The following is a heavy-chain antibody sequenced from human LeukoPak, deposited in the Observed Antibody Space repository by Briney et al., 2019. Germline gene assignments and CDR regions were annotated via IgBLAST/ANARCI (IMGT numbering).Heavy chain of an antibody. CDR2: IYTSGST. V-gene: IGHV4-61*02. CDR3: ARTYYDFWSGYLDY. J-gene: IGHJ4*02. Sequence: SETLSLTRTVSCGSISSGSYYWSWIRQPAGKGLEWLGRIYTSGSTNYNPSLKTRVTLSVDTSKNQFSLELSPVTAADTAVYYCARTYYDFWSGYLDYWGQGTLVTVSS. CDR1: CGSISSGSYY. D-gene: IGHD3-3*01.